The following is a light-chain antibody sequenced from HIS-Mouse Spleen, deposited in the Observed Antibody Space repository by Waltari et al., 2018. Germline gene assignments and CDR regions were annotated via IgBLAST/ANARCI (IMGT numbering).Light chain of an antibody. Sequence: AIRMTQSPSSFSASTGDRVTITCRASQGISSYLAWYQQKPRKAPKLLIYAASTVQSGVPSRFSGSGSGTDFTLTISCLQSEDFATYYCQQYYSYRFTFGPGTKVDIK. CDR2: AAS. CDR3: QQYYSYRFT. V-gene: IGKV1-8*01. CDR1: QGISSY. J-gene: IGKJ3*01.